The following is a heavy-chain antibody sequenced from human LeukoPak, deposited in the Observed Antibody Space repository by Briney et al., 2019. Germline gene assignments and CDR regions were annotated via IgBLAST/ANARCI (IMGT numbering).Heavy chain of an antibody. CDR3: ARVTAWGTCSSTSCYMFWPQPAHSAFEGGSPFDP. J-gene: IGHJ5*02. V-gene: IGHV1-2*02. CDR2: INPNSGAA. CDR1: GYTFTGYY. D-gene: IGHD2-2*02. Sequence: ASVKVSCKASGYTFTGYYIHWVRQAPGQGLEWMGWINPNSGAADYAQKFYGRVTMTRDTSISTAYIELSRLRSDDTAVYYCARVTAWGTCSSTSCYMFWPQPAHSAFEGGSPFDPWGQGALVTVSS.